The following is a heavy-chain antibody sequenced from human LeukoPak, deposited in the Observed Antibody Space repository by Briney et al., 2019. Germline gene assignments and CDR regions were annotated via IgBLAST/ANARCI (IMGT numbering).Heavy chain of an antibody. D-gene: IGHD1-1*01. V-gene: IGHV1-2*02. Sequence: ASVKVSCKASGYTFTGYYMHWVRQAPGQGLEWMGWINPNSGGTNYAQKFQGRVTMTRDTSISTAYMELSRLRSDDTAVYYCARLPTTGNPFDYWGQGTLVTVSS. CDR1: GYTFTGYY. CDR3: ARLPTTGNPFDY. CDR2: INPNSGGT. J-gene: IGHJ4*02.